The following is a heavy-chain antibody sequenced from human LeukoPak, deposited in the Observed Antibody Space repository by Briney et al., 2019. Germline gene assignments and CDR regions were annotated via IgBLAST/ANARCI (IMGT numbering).Heavy chain of an antibody. J-gene: IGHJ3*02. CDR3: ARHTFPTMVRGVMSPRGAFDI. CDR1: GGSISSGGYY. V-gene: IGHV4-30-2*05. Sequence: SQTLSLTCTVSGGSISSGGYYWSWIRQPPGKGLEWIGYIYHSGSTNYNPSLKSRVTISVDTSKNQFSLKLSSVTAADTAVYYCARHTFPTMVRGVMSPRGAFDIWGQGTMVTVSS. CDR2: IYHSGST. D-gene: IGHD3-10*01.